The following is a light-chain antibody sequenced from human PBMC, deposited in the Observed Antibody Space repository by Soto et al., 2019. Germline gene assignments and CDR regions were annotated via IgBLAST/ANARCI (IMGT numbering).Light chain of an antibody. CDR2: GAS. V-gene: IGKV3-11*01. J-gene: IGKJ5*01. Sequence: EVVLTQSPGTLCLSPGESAALSCRASQSVGSNYLAWFQQKPGQAPRLLIYGASTRASGIPARFSGGGSGTDFTLTIDNLEPEDFALYYCQQRSNWPPITFGQGTRLEI. CDR1: QSVGSNY. CDR3: QQRSNWPPIT.